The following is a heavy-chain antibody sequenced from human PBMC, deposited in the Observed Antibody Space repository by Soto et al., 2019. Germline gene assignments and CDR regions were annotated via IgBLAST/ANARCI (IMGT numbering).Heavy chain of an antibody. CDR2: ISSSSSTI. Sequence: GGLKRYPCAAAGFTISSYSMNRVIKKQGKGLEWVSYISSSSSTIYYADSVKGRFTISRDNAKNSLYLQMNSLRAEDTAVYYCARDVSDCGGDCYSHYGMDVWGQGTTVTVSS. J-gene: IGHJ6*02. D-gene: IGHD2-21*02. CDR3: ARDVSDCGGDCYSHYGMDV. CDR1: GFTISSYS. V-gene: IGHV3-48*01.